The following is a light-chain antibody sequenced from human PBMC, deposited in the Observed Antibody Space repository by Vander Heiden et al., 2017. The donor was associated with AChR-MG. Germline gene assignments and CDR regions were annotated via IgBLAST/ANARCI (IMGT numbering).Light chain of an antibody. V-gene: IGLV1-40*01. J-gene: IGLJ3*02. CDR3: QSYDSSLSAWV. CDR2: GNS. CDR1: SSNIGAGYD. Sequence: VLPHPPPVSGAPGPRVTISCTGSSSNIGAGYDVHWYQQLPGTAPKLLMYGNSNRPSGVPDRFSGSKSGTSASLAITGLQAEDEADYYCQSYDSSLSAWVFGGGTKLTVL.